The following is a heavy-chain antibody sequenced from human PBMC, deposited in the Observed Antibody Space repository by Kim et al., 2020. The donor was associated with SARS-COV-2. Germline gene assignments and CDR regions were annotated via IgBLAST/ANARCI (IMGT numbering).Heavy chain of an antibody. CDR2: IIPIFGTA. V-gene: IGHV1-69*13. CDR1: GGTFSSYA. Sequence: SVKVSCKASGGTFSSYAISWVRQAPGQGLEWMGGIIPIFGTANYAQKFQGRVTITADESTSTAYMELSSLRSEDTAVYYCARDQGIAARPDFYYYYGMDVWGQGTTVTVSS. CDR3: ARDQGIAARPDFYYYYGMDV. J-gene: IGHJ6*02. D-gene: IGHD6-6*01.